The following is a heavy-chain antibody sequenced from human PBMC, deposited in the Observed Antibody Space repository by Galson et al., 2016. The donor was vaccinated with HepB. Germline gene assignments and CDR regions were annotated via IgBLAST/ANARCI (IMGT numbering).Heavy chain of an antibody. J-gene: IGHJ4*02. CDR1: GFTFTTYA. CDR2: GGSWGSN. V-gene: IGHV3-23*01. D-gene: IGHD3-16*01. Sequence: SLRLSCAASGFTFTTYAMAWIRQAPGKGLEWVSSGGSWGSNYYGDSVKGRFTISRDNSKSKVYLQMINLRIDETAVYYCAKGRGSGNYAYYHFDYWGQGALVTVSS. CDR3: AKGRGSGNYAYYHFDY.